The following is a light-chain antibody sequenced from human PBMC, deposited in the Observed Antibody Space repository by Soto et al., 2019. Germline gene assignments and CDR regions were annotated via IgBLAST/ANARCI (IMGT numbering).Light chain of an antibody. J-gene: IGLJ1*01. CDR1: SSNIGAGYD. CDR3: QSFDSDLSAFV. CDR2: GNN. Sequence: QSALTQAPSISGAPGQRVTNSCTGSSSNIGAGYDVHWFQQFPGTAPRLLIHGNNNRPSGVPDRFSGSESGTSASLAIAGLQAGDEAIYYCQSFDSDLSAFVFGTGTKVT. V-gene: IGLV1-40*01.